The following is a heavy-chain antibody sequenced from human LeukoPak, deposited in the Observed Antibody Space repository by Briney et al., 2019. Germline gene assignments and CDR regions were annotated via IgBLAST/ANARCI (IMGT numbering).Heavy chain of an antibody. V-gene: IGHV3-7*03. CDR1: GFTFSSYW. CDR3: ARESGTVVTRYGRAEYFQE. Sequence: GGSLRLSCAASGFTFSSYWMTWARQAPGKGLEWVANIKQDGSEKYYVDSVKGRFTISRDNAKNSLYLQMNSLRAEDTAVYYCARESGTVVTRYGRAEYFQEWGQGTLVTVSS. D-gene: IGHD4-23*01. CDR2: IKQDGSEK. J-gene: IGHJ1*01.